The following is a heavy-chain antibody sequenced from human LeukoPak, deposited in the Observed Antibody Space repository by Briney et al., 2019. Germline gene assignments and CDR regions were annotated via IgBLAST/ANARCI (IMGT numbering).Heavy chain of an antibody. D-gene: IGHD4-17*01. J-gene: IGHJ4*02. CDR2: ISSSSSTI. CDR1: GFTFRSYS. V-gene: IGHV3-48*01. Sequence: GGSLRPSCVASGFTFRSYSMNWVRQAPGKGLEWVSYISSSSSTIYYADSVKGRFTISRGNARNSLYLQMNSLRADDTAVYYCARIDLDDGDYYFDYWGQGTLVTVSS. CDR3: ARIDLDDGDYYFDY.